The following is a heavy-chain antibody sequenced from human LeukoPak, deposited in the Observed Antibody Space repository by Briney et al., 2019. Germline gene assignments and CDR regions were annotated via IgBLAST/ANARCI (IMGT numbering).Heavy chain of an antibody. V-gene: IGHV1-2*02. D-gene: IGHD6-19*01. CDR3: AKGRVVAGTKSLTYHWFDP. J-gene: IGHJ5*02. CDR1: GYTFTGYY. CDR2: INPNSSGA. Sequence: GSPVKVSCKASGYTFTGYYIHWVRQAPGQGLEWMGWINPNSSGAKYAQKFQGRISMTRDTSISAAYMGLSRLTSDDTAVYYCAKGRVVAGTKSLTYHWFDPWGQGTLVTVSS.